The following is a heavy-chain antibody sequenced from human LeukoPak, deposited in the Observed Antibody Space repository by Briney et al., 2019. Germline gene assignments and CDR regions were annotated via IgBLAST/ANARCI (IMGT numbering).Heavy chain of an antibody. CDR2: IASGFQT. D-gene: IGHD5-18*01. CDR3: VREARGYHYTYFDY. J-gene: IGHJ4*02. Sequence: GGSLRLSCTASGFTLCSHDMHWVRHTTGEGLEWVAAIASGFQTFYAGSVKGRFTLSREDAKNSLSLQMNSLRAGDTAVYYCVREARGYHYTYFDYWGQGTLVTVSS. V-gene: IGHV3-13*01. CDR1: GFTLCSHD.